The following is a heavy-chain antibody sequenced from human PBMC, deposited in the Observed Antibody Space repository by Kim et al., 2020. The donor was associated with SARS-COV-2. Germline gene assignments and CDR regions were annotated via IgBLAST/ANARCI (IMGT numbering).Heavy chain of an antibody. CDR1: GGSISSYY. J-gene: IGHJ4*02. CDR2: IYYSGST. V-gene: IGHV4-59*01. Sequence: SETLSLTCTVSGGSISSYYWSWIRQPPGKGLEWIGYIYYSGSTNYNPSLKSRVTISVDTSKNQFSLKLSSVTAADTAVYYCARDRVGYNVFDYLGQGTLV. D-gene: IGHD5-12*01. CDR3: ARDRVGYNVFDY.